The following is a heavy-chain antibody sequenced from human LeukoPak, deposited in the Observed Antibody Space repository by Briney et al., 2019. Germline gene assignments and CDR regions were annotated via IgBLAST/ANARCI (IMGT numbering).Heavy chain of an antibody. J-gene: IGHJ6*04. Sequence: SETLSLTGAVYGGSFSGYYWSWIRQPPGKGLEWIGEINHSGSTNYNPSLKSRVTISVDTSKNQFSLKLSSVTAADTAVYYCARGRIVVVVAATPRLYGMDVWGKGTTVTVSS. CDR2: INHSGST. CDR3: ARGRIVVVVAATPRLYGMDV. CDR1: GGSFSGYY. V-gene: IGHV4-34*01. D-gene: IGHD2-15*01.